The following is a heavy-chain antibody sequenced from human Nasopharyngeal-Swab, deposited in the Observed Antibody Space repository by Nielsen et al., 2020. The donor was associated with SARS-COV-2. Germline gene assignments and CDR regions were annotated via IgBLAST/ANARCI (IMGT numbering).Heavy chain of an antibody. D-gene: IGHD1-1*01. CDR2: ISSSSSYI. V-gene: IGHV3-21*01. J-gene: IGHJ6*02. CDR3: ASNTGPDYYYYYGMDV. Sequence: GESLKISCAASGFTFSSYSMNWVRQAPGKGLEWVSSISSSSSYIYYADSVKGRFTISRGNAKNSLYLQMNSLRAEDTAVYYCASNTGPDYYYYYGMDVWGQGTTVTVSS. CDR1: GFTFSSYS.